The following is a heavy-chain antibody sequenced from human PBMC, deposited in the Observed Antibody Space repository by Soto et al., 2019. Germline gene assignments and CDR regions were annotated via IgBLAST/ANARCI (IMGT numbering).Heavy chain of an antibody. CDR3: ATSQDSSSLYYFDY. J-gene: IGHJ4*02. CDR1: GYTLTELS. D-gene: IGHD6-13*01. Sequence: ASVKVSCKVSGYTLTELSMHWVRQAPGKGLEWMGGFDPEDGETIYAQKFQGRVTMTEDTSTDTAYMELSSLRSEDTAVYYCATSQDSSSLYYFDYWGQGTLVTVSS. V-gene: IGHV1-24*01. CDR2: FDPEDGET.